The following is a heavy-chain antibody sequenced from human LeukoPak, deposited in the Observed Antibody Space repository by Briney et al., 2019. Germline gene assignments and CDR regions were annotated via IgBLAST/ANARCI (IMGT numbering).Heavy chain of an antibody. J-gene: IGHJ4*02. V-gene: IGHV5-51*07. Sequence: GESLKISCKGSGYSFTSYWIGWVHQMPGKGLEWMGIIYPGDSDTRYSPSFQGQVTISADKSISTAYLQWISLKASDTAVYYCARRSSGSGTSYDYWGQGTLVTVSS. D-gene: IGHD3-10*01. CDR1: GYSFTSYW. CDR2: IYPGDSDT. CDR3: ARRSSGSGTSYDY.